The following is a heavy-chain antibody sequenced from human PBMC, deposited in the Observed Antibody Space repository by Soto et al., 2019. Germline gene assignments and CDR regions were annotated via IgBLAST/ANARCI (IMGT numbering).Heavy chain of an antibody. CDR2: IYHSGST. Sequence: PSETLSLTCAVSGGSISSGGYSWSCIRQPPGKGLEWIGYIYHSGSTYYNPSLKSRVTISVDRSKNQFSLKLSSVTAADTAVYYCARGNVVAIDYWGQGTLVTVS. CDR1: GGSISSGGYS. J-gene: IGHJ4*02. D-gene: IGHD2-21*01. CDR3: ARGNVVAIDY. V-gene: IGHV4-30-2*01.